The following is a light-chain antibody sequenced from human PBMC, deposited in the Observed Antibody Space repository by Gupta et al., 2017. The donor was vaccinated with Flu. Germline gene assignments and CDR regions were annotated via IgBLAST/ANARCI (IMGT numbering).Light chain of an antibody. CDR1: RSNTGAGSG. J-gene: IGLJ3*02. CDR3: HYTDPSMRGVV. V-gene: IGLV1-40*03. CDR2: CTS. Sequence: QSLLTQPPSMSGSQGQTVTIFCTGTRSNTGAGSGFQWYQQFPAKETKCLMVCTSSRASGVNARFSCYRAGDNASSQTNGLQTCDEADDYCHYTDPSMRGVVFGGGTRLTVL.